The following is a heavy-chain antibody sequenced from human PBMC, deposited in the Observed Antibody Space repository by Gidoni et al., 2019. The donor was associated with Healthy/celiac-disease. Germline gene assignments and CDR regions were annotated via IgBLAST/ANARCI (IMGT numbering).Heavy chain of an antibody. J-gene: IGHJ4*02. CDR2: IYYSGST. CDR3: ASQRYSSGWWYFDY. Sequence: QVQLPEAGPGLVKPSETLSLPCTVPGGPLSSYYWSWIRQPPGKGLEWIGYIYYSGSTNYNPSLKRRVTISVDTSKNQFSLKLSSVTAADTAVYYCASQRYSSGWWYFDYWGQGTLVTVSS. CDR1: GGPLSSYY. D-gene: IGHD6-19*01. V-gene: IGHV4-59*08.